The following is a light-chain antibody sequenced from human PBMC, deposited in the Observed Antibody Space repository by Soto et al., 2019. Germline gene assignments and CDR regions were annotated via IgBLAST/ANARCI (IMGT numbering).Light chain of an antibody. CDR3: CSYTSRSTLV. V-gene: IGLV1-40*01. Sequence: QSVLTQPPSVSGAPGQRVTISCAGSSSNIGAGYDVHWYQQLPGTAPKLMIYEVSNRPSGVSNRFSGSKSGNTASLSISGLQGEDEADYYCCSYTSRSTLVFGGGTKLTVL. J-gene: IGLJ2*01. CDR2: EVS. CDR1: SSNIGAGYD.